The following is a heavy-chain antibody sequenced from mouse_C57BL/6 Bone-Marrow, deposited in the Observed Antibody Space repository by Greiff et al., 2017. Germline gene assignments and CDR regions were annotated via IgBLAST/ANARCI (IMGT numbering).Heavy chain of an antibody. J-gene: IGHJ4*01. CDR3: AREKRWLSMYY. D-gene: IGHD1-2*01. V-gene: IGHV5-17*01. CDR1: GFTFSDYG. Sequence: EVQLVESGGSLVKPGGSLKLSCAASGFTFSDYGMHWVRQAPEKGLEWVAYFSSGSSTIYYADTVKGRFCISRDNAKHPLLLQMTSVRSEDTAMYDCAREKRWLSMYYWGQGTSATVSA. CDR2: FSSGSSTI.